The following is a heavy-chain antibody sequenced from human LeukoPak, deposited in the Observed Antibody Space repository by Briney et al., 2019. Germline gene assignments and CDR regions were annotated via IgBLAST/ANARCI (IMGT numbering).Heavy chain of an antibody. CDR2: ISGSGGST. CDR1: GFTISGYA. V-gene: IGHV3-23*01. D-gene: IGHD6-6*01. CDR3: AKPWYSSSSLSDY. Sequence: GGSLRLSCAASGFTISGYAMSWVRQAPEKRLEWVSAISGSGGSTYYADSVKGRFTISRDNSKNTLSMQMNSLRAEDTAVYYCAKPWYSSSSLSDYWGQGTLVTVSS. J-gene: IGHJ4*02.